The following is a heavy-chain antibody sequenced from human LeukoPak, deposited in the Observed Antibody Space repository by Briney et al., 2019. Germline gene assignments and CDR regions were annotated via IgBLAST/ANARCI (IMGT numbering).Heavy chain of an antibody. Sequence: VASVKVSCKASGYTFTSYDINWVRQATGQGLEWMGWMNPNSGNTGNAQKFQGRVTMTRNTSISTAYMELSNVRSEDTAVYYCLDGSSAYWGQGTLVTVSA. CDR1: GYTFTSYD. V-gene: IGHV1-8*01. D-gene: IGHD3-10*01. J-gene: IGHJ4*02. CDR3: LDGSSAY. CDR2: MNPNSGNT.